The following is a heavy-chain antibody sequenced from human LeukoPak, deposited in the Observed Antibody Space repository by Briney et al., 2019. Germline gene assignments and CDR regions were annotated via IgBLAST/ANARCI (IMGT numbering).Heavy chain of an antibody. V-gene: IGHV3-7*01. CDR3: ARGEYMWFDP. CDR2: IKRDGSDK. CDR1: GFTFSTYW. D-gene: IGHD2/OR15-2a*01. J-gene: IGHJ5*02. Sequence: PGGSLRLSCGASGFTFSTYWMSWVRQAPGKGLEWVANIKRDGSDKYYVDSVRGRFTISRDNAKNSLYLQMNSLRAEGTAVYYCARGEYMWFDPWGQGTLVTVSS.